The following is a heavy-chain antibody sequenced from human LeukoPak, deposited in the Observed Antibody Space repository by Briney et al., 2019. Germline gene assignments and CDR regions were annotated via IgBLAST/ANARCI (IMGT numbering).Heavy chain of an antibody. CDR2: IYYSGST. J-gene: IGHJ5*02. CDR3: ATEQWRDTNWFDP. CDR1: GGSISSGGYY. Sequence: SQTLSLTCTVSGGSISSGGYYWSWIRQHPGKGLEWIGYIYYSGSTYYNPSLKSRVTISVDTSKNQFSLKLSSVTAADTAVYYCATEQWRDTNWFDPWGQGTLVTVSS. D-gene: IGHD6-19*01. V-gene: IGHV4-31*03.